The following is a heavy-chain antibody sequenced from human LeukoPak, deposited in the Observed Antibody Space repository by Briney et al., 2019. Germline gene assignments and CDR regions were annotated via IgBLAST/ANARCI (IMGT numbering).Heavy chain of an antibody. V-gene: IGHV1-8*03. CDR2: MNPNSGNT. Sequence: ASVKVSCKASGYTFTSYDINWVRQATGQGLEWMGWMNPNSGNTGYAQKFQGRVTITADESTSTAYMELSSLRSEDTAVYYCARGGEWFDPWGQGTLVTVSS. D-gene: IGHD3-10*01. J-gene: IGHJ5*02. CDR3: ARGGEWFDP. CDR1: GYTFTSYD.